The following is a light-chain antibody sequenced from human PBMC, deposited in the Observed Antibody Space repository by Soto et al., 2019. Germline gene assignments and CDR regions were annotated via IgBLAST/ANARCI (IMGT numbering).Light chain of an antibody. Sequence: QSALTQYPSASGSPGQSVTISCTGTSSDVGGYNYVSWYQQHPGKAPKLMIYEVSKRPSGVPDRFSGSKSGNTASLTVSGLQADDDAVYYCSSSAGSNNLVFGGGTKLTVL. CDR1: SSDVGGYNY. CDR2: EVS. V-gene: IGLV2-8*01. CDR3: SSSAGSNNLV. J-gene: IGLJ2*01.